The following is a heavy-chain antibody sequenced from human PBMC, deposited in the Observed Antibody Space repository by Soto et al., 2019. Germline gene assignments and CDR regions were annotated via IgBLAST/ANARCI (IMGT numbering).Heavy chain of an antibody. CDR3: AKGGEGVVVAAIGY. CDR2: ISGSGGST. Sequence: GGSLRLSCAASGFTFSSYAMSWVRQAPGKGLEWVSAISGSGGSTYYADSVKGRFTISRDNSKNTLYLQMNSLRAEDTAVYYCAKGGEGVVVAAIGYWGQGTLVTVSS. D-gene: IGHD2-15*01. V-gene: IGHV3-23*01. J-gene: IGHJ4*02. CDR1: GFTFSSYA.